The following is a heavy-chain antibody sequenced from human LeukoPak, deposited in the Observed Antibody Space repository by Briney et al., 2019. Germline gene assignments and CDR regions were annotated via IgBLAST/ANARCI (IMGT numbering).Heavy chain of an antibody. D-gene: IGHD1-26*01. CDR1: GGSISSYY. J-gene: IGHJ3*02. V-gene: IGHV4-59*01. CDR3: ARYIVSYPHDAFDI. CDR2: IYYSGST. Sequence: PSETLSLTCTVSGGSISSYYWSWTRQPPGKGLEWIGYIYYSGSTNYNPSLKSRVTISVDTSKNQFSLKLSSVTAADTAFYYCARYIVSYPHDAFDIWGQGTMVTVSS.